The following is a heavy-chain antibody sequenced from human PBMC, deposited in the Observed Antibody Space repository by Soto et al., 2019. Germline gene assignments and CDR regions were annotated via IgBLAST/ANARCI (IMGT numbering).Heavy chain of an antibody. CDR3: VASLAASGLNWLDP. CDR1: GGSISEKY. CDR2: IFANGHT. D-gene: IGHD6-13*01. Sequence: LSLPCIVSGGSISEKYWNWVRQPPGKGLEWIGLIFANGHTDYNPSLKSRVTMSVDASKNQFSLRLTSMTAADTAVYYCVASLAASGLNWLDPWGRGTLVTVSS. J-gene: IGHJ5*02. V-gene: IGHV4-4*07.